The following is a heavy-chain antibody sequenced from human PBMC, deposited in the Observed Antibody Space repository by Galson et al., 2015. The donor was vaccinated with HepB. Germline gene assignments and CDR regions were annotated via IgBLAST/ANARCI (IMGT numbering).Heavy chain of an antibody. CDR2: ISSGGGTQ. CDR1: GFTFSNHG. J-gene: IGHJ2*01. CDR3: AKEIMGHAGDWYFDL. V-gene: IGHV3-30*18. Sequence: SLRLSCAASGFTFSNHGIHWVRQAPGKGLEWVAVISSGGGTQYLADSVRGRVTLSRDNPKNTVYLQMNSLGAEDAAVYYCAKEIMGHAGDWYFDLWGRGTLVTVSS. D-gene: IGHD2-8*01.